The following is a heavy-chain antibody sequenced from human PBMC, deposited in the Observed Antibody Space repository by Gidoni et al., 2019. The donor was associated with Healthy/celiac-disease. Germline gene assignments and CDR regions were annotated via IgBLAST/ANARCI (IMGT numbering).Heavy chain of an antibody. CDR2: IKPSGSST. J-gene: IGHJ3*02. CDR3: ARVLGGGLSDYYAFDI. Sequence: QVQLVQSGAEVKKPGAAVKVSCKASGYTFTSYYMHWVRQAPGQGLEWMGIIKPSGSSTSYAQKFQGRVTMTRDRSRSTVYMERSSLRSEETAVYYCARVLGGGLSDYYAFDIWGQGTVVTVSS. D-gene: IGHD3-16*01. CDR1: GYTFTSYY. V-gene: IGHV1-46*01.